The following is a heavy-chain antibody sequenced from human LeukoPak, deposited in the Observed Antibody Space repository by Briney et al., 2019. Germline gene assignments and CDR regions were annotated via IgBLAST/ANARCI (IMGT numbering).Heavy chain of an antibody. D-gene: IGHD3-22*01. J-gene: IGHJ4*02. CDR1: GGSFSGYD. CDR2: INHSGST. V-gene: IGHV4-34*01. CDR3: ARGPPTDYYDSSGFYYVFDY. Sequence: PSETLSLTCAVYGGSFSGYDWSWLRQPPGKGLEWIGEINHSGSTNYNASLKSRVTISVDTSKNQFSLKLSSVTAADTAVYFCARGPPTDYYDSSGFYYVFDYWGQGTLVTVSS.